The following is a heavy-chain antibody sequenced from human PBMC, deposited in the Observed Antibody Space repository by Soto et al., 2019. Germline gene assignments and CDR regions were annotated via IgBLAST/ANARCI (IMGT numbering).Heavy chain of an antibody. J-gene: IGHJ4*02. Sequence: QVQLQESGPGLVKPSQTLSLACSVSGASINSGGYFWSWIRQLPGKGLEWIGYIHYSGSTYYNPSLKSRVVMSMDTSKNDSPLTLSSVTAADTAVFYCARGFVETAMAFDYWGQGALVTVSS. CDR1: GASINSGGYF. CDR2: IHYSGST. CDR3: ARGFVETAMAFDY. D-gene: IGHD5-18*01. V-gene: IGHV4-31*03.